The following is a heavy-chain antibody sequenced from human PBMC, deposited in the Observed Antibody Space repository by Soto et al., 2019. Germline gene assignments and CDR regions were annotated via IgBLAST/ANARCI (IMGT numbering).Heavy chain of an antibody. CDR2: ITGSGHIT. D-gene: IGHD2-2*01. J-gene: IGHJ4*02. CDR3: ARRGTSFDIGY. Sequence: GGSLRLSCTASGFTFSSYAMSWVRQAPGKGLEWVSTITGSGHITYYADSVKGRFTFSRDNSKNTLYLQMSSLRAEDTAVYYCARRGTSFDIGYWGQGTLVTVSS. CDR1: GFTFSSYA. V-gene: IGHV3-23*01.